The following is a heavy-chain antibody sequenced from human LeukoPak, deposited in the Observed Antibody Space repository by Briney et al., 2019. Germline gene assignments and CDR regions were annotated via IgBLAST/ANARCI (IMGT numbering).Heavy chain of an antibody. D-gene: IGHD6-19*01. Sequence: GRSLRLSCAASGFTFSSYAMGWVRQAPGKGLEWVSAISGSGGSTYYADSVKGRFTISRDNSKNTLYLQMNSLTAEDPAVSYCAKTKGIAVAGTFDYWGQGTLVTVSS. J-gene: IGHJ4*02. CDR3: AKTKGIAVAGTFDY. CDR2: ISGSGGST. V-gene: IGHV3-23*01. CDR1: GFTFSSYA.